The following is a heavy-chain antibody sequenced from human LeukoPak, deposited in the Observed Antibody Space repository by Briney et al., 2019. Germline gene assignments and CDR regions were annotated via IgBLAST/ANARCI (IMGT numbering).Heavy chain of an antibody. D-gene: IGHD2-2*02. J-gene: IGHJ5*02. CDR3: ARGIRYCSSTSCYRRFNWFDP. V-gene: IGHV4-59*01. Sequence: SETLSLTCTVSGGSISSYYWSWIRQPPGKGLEWIGYIYYSGSTNYNPSLKSRVTISVDTSKNQFSLKLSSVTAADTAVYYCARGIRYCSSTSCYRRFNWFDPWGQGTQVTVSS. CDR1: GGSISSYY. CDR2: IYYSGST.